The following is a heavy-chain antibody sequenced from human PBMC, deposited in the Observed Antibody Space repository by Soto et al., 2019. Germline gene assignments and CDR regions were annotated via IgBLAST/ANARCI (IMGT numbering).Heavy chain of an antibody. J-gene: IGHJ3*02. D-gene: IGHD3-22*01. Sequence: ASVKVSCKASGXTFTXXXMHWVRQXXGQRLEWMGWINAGNGNTKYSQKFQGRVTITRDTSANTAYMELSSLRSEDTAVYYCATPNYYDSSGLDAFDIWGQGTMVTVSS. CDR2: INAGNGNT. CDR1: GXTFTXXX. V-gene: IGHV1-3*01. CDR3: ATPNYYDSSGLDAFDI.